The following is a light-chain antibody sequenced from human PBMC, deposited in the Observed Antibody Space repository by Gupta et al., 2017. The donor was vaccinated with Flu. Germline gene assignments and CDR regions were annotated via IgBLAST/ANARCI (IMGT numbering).Light chain of an antibody. Sequence: VTLGKPASMSGRSSHRRGHNNGNSYLNWFLQTPSEAPRRLIYTGSNRDSGVPDRFSGSGSGTEFPLNISRAEADDVGVYYCRQGKGWPYAFGQGTXLEI. J-gene: IGKJ2*01. V-gene: IGKV2-30*02. CDR3: RQGKGWPYA. CDR2: TGS. CDR1: HRRGHNNGNSY.